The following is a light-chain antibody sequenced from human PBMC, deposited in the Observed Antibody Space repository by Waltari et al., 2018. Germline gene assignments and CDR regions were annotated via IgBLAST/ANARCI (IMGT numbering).Light chain of an antibody. J-gene: IGLJ2*01. CDR1: SSNIERNS. Sequence: QSVLTQPPSVSAAPGQKVTISCSGSSSNIERNSVSWYQQFPGTAPKLLIYDNDKRPSGIPDRFSGSKSGTSATLGITGLQTGDEADYYCGTWDSSLSAVVFGGGTKLTV. CDR3: GTWDSSLSAVV. V-gene: IGLV1-51*01. CDR2: DND.